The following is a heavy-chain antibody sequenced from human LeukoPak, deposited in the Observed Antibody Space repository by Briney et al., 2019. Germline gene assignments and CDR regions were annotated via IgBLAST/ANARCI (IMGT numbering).Heavy chain of an antibody. CDR1: GFTFSSYS. V-gene: IGHV3-21*01. D-gene: IGHD1-1*01. CDR3: ASGRNWNDFLFDY. Sequence: GGSLRLSGAASGFTFSSYSMNWVRQAPGKGLEWVSSISSSSSYIYYADSVKGRFTISRDNAKNSLYLQMNSLRAEDTAVYYCASGRNWNDFLFDYWGQGTLVTVSS. J-gene: IGHJ4*02. CDR2: ISSSSSYI.